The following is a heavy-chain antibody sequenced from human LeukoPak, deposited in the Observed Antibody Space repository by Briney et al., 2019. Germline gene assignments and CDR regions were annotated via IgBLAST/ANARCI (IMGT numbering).Heavy chain of an antibody. CDR3: ARDADILTGFDY. V-gene: IGHV1-2*02. Sequence: ASVKVSCKASGYTFTGYYMHWMRQAPGQGLEWMGWINSNSGGTNYAQNFQGRVTMTRDTSINTVYMELSRLRSDDTAVYYCARDADILTGFDYWGQGTLVTVSS. D-gene: IGHD3-9*01. J-gene: IGHJ4*02. CDR1: GYTFTGYY. CDR2: INSNSGGT.